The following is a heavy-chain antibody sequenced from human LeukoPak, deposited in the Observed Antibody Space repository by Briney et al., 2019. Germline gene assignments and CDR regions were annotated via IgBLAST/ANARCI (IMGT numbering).Heavy chain of an antibody. J-gene: IGHJ2*01. D-gene: IGHD6-19*01. Sequence: PSETLSLTCTVSGGSISSYYWSWIRQPPGKGLEWIGYIYYSGSTNYNPSLKSRVTISVDTSKNQFSLKLSSVTAADTAVYYCARSPPRQWLVPIRYFDLWGRGTLVTVSS. CDR2: IYYSGST. V-gene: IGHV4-59*08. CDR3: ARSPPRQWLVPIRYFDL. CDR1: GGSISSYY.